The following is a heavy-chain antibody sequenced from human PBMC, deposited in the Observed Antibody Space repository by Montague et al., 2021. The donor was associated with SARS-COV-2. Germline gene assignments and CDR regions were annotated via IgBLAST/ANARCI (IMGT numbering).Heavy chain of an antibody. CDR1: GDSVKTNLYY. J-gene: IGHJ4*02. Sequence: SETLSLTCTVSGDSVKTNLYYWGWIRQPPGKGLEWIGNIYDTGTTYYNPSLKSRVTMSVDTSKNQFSLKLTSVTAADTAVYYWANADRCSSGSCYSPFDSWGQGSLVTVSS. D-gene: IGHD2-15*01. CDR2: IYDTGTT. CDR3: ANADRCSSGSCYSPFDS. V-gene: IGHV4-39*01.